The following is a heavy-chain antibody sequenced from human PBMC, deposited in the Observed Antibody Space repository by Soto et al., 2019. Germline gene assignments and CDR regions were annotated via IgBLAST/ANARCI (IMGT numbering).Heavy chain of an antibody. V-gene: IGHV4-59*01. CDR2: VSYSGNT. CDR3: ARIDRIATTGGHYYYGMDG. Sequence: QVQLQESGPGLVKPSETLSLTCTVSGGSISSYYWSWIRQPPGKGLEWIAYVSYSGNTDYNPSLKSRVAISVDTSKNQFSLKLSSVTAADTATYYCARIDRIATTGGHYYYGMDGWGQGTTVTVSS. CDR1: GGSISSYY. J-gene: IGHJ6*02. D-gene: IGHD6-13*01.